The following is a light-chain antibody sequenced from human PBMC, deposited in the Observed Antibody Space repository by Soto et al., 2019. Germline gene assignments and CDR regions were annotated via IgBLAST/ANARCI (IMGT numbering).Light chain of an antibody. V-gene: IGKV3D-20*01. CDR2: DTS. Sequence: PGDRVTLSCGASQRVVGGYFAWYQQKPGLATRLIIYDTSIRASGIPDRISGSGSGTHFTLTISRLEPEDFAVYYCQQYGSSPSFGQGTKVEIK. CDR3: QQYGSSPS. CDR1: QRVVGGY. J-gene: IGKJ1*01.